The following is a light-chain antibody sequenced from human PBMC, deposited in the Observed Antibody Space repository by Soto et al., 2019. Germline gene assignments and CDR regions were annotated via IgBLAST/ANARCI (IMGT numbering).Light chain of an antibody. V-gene: IGLV1-44*01. CDR2: NNN. Sequence: QSVLTQPPSASGTPGQRVTISCSGSSSNIGSNTVNWYQQLPGTAPKLVIYNNNQRPSGVPDRFSGSKSGTSASLAISGLQSEDEAAYYCAAWDDGLNGPYVFGTGTKVTVL. J-gene: IGLJ1*01. CDR1: SSNIGSNT. CDR3: AAWDDGLNGPYV.